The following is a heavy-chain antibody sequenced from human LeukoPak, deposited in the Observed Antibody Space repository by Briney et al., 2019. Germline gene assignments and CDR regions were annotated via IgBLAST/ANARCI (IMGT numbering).Heavy chain of an antibody. CDR2: IFPDDSDT. Sequence: PGESLQISCKGSGYSFTSYWIGWGRQLPGKGLEWMGIIFPDDSDTRYSPSFQGQVTISADKSVSIVYLQWSSLKASDSAIYYCARQVDYGMDVWGQGTTVTVSS. CDR1: GYSFTSYW. V-gene: IGHV5-51*01. CDR3: ARQVDYGMDV. J-gene: IGHJ6*02. D-gene: IGHD2-15*01.